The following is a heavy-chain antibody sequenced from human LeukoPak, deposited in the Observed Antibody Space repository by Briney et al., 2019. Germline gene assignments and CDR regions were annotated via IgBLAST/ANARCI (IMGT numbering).Heavy chain of an antibody. J-gene: IGHJ4*02. V-gene: IGHV4-39*07. Sequence: SETLSLTCTVSGGSISSSSYYWGWIRQPPGKGLEWIGSIYYSGSTYYNPSLKSRVTISVDTSKNQFSLKLSSVTAADTAVYYCARDTLTYYYGSGSYYIDYWGQGTLVTVSS. CDR3: ARDTLTYYYGSGSYYIDY. CDR1: GGSISSSSYY. D-gene: IGHD3-10*01. CDR2: IYYSGST.